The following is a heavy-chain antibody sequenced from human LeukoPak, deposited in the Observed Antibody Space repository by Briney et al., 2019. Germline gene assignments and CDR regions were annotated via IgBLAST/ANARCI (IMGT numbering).Heavy chain of an antibody. D-gene: IGHD6-13*01. V-gene: IGHV1-69*04. Sequence: GSSMKVSCKASGGTFSSYAISWVRQAPGQGLEWMGRIIPILGIANYAQKFQGRVTITADKSTSTAYMELSSLRSEDTAVYYCARDHGSSWLIYWGQGTLVTVSS. CDR1: GGTFSSYA. J-gene: IGHJ4*02. CDR2: IIPILGIA. CDR3: ARDHGSSWLIY.